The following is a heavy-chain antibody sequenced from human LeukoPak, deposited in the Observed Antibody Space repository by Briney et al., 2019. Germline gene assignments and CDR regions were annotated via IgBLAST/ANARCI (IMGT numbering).Heavy chain of an antibody. CDR1: GFTVSSNY. J-gene: IGHJ6*02. CDR3: ARDRQYYDILTGYYEPDYGMDV. V-gene: IGHV3-53*04. CDR2: IYSGGST. D-gene: IGHD3-9*01. Sequence: PGGSLRLSCAASGFTVSSNYMSWVRQAPGKGLEWVSVIYSGGSTYYADSVKGRFTISRHNSKNTLYLQMNSLRAEDTAVYYCARDRQYYDILTGYYEPDYGMDVWGQGTTVTVSS.